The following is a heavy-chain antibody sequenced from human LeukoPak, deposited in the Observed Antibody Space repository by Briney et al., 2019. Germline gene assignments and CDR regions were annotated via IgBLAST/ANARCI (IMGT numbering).Heavy chain of an antibody. V-gene: IGHV1-18*04. J-gene: IGHJ4*02. CDR2: ISAYNGNT. CDR3: ARWGTYEQWPTFGDY. Sequence: GASVKVSCKASGYTFTSYYMHWVRQAPGQGLEWMGWISAYNGNTNYAQKLQGRVTMTTDTSTSTAYMELRSLRSDDTAVYYCARWGTYEQWPTFGDYWGQGTLVTVSS. CDR1: GYTFTSYY. D-gene: IGHD6-19*01.